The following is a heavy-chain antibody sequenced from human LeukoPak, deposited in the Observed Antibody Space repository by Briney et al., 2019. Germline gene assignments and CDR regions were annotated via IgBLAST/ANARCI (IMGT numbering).Heavy chain of an antibody. CDR1: GGSISSDTCY. V-gene: IGHV4-61*02. Sequence: PASTLSLTCTVSGGSISSDTCYWSWIRQPAGKGLEWIGRMYNSGSTNYNPSLKSRVTISVDTSNNQFSLRLSSVTAADTAVYYCAVGYSSSWTTQGTHAFDIWGQGTMVTVSS. CDR2: MYNSGST. CDR3: AVGYSSSWTTQGTHAFDI. J-gene: IGHJ3*02. D-gene: IGHD6-13*01.